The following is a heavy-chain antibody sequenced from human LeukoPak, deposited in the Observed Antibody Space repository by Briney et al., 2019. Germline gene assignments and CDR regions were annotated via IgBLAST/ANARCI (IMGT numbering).Heavy chain of an antibody. V-gene: IGHV4-34*01. D-gene: IGHD5-24*01. CDR1: GGSFSGYY. CDR3: ATEMATIGKPIDY. J-gene: IGHJ4*02. Sequence: PSETLSLTCAVYGGSFSGYYWSWLRQPPGKGLEWIGEINHSGSTNYNPSLKSRVTISVDTSKNQFSLKLSSVTAADTAVYYCATEMATIGKPIDYWGQGTLVTVSS. CDR2: INHSGST.